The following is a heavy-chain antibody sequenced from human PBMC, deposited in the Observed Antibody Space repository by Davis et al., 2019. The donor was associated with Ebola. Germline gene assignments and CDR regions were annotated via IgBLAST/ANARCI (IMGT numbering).Heavy chain of an antibody. J-gene: IGHJ4*02. V-gene: IGHV4-59*08. D-gene: IGHD1-26*01. CDR1: GGSVGSDY. CDR3: ARLNEDEGSSGLDY. CDR2: ISNGGRT. Sequence: SETLSLTCSVSGGSVGSDYWSWIRQSPGKGLEWIAFISNGGRTIYNPSLRGRVTISIDTSKNQFSLEVRSVTAADTAVYYCARLNEDEGSSGLDYWGQGTLVTVSS.